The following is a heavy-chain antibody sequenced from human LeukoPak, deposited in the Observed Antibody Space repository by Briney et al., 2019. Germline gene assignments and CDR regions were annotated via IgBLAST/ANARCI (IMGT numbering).Heavy chain of an antibody. D-gene: IGHD6-19*01. V-gene: IGHV3-7*04. Sequence: PGGSLRLSCAASGITFSRSWMSWVRQAPGKGLEWVAFIKEDGGEIFYVDPVKGRFTISRDNAENSLYLQMNSLRAEDTAVYYCARDGGGWTYFDYWGQGTLVTVSS. CDR2: IKEDGGEI. CDR3: ARDGGGWTYFDY. J-gene: IGHJ4*02. CDR1: GITFSRSW.